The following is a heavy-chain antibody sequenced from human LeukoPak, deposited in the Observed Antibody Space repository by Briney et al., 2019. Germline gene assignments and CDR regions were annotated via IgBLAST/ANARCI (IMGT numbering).Heavy chain of an antibody. D-gene: IGHD1-26*01. CDR2: IWYDGSNK. J-gene: IGHJ4*02. V-gene: IGHV3-33*01. Sequence: GGSLRLSCAASGFAFSSYGMHWVRQAPGKGLEWVAVIWYDGSNKYYADSVKGRFTISRDNSKNTLYLQMNSLRAEDTAVYYCARDRSGSLYYFDYWGQGTLVTVSS. CDR3: ARDRSGSLYYFDY. CDR1: GFAFSSYG.